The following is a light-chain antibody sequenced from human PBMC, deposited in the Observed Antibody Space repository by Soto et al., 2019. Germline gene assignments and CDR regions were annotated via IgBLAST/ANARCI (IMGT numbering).Light chain of an antibody. V-gene: IGKV1-12*01. J-gene: IGKJ3*01. CDR1: QAIDSW. CDR3: QQRNFWPLT. CDR2: TGS. Sequence: DIQMTQSPSSVSASVGDRVTITCRASQAIDSWLAWYQQKPGEAPKLLIFTGSLLHSGVPPRFSGSGSDTDFTLTIDSLEPEDSAVYYCQQRNFWPLTFGPGTRVEIK.